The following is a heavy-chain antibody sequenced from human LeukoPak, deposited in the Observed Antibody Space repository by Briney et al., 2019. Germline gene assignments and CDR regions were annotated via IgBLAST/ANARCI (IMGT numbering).Heavy chain of an antibody. V-gene: IGHV1-18*01. CDR1: GYTFTSYG. CDR3: ARLGATKANDYYYYGMDV. J-gene: IGHJ6*02. D-gene: IGHD1-26*01. Sequence: ASVKVSCKASGYTFTSYGISWVRQAPGQGLEWMGWISAYNGNTNCAQKLQGRVTMTTDTSTSTAYMELRSLRSDDTAVYYCARLGATKANDYYYYGMDVWGQGTTVTVSS. CDR2: ISAYNGNT.